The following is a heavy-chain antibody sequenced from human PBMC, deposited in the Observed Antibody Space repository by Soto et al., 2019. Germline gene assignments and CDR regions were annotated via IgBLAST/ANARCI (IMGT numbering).Heavy chain of an antibody. CDR3: ARQSTYDFWSGYCD. CDR1: GGTFSSYA. CDR2: IIPIFGTA. D-gene: IGHD3-3*01. V-gene: IGHV1-69*06. Sequence: SGKVSCKASGGTFSSYAISWVRQAPGQGLEWMGGIIPIFGTANYAQEFQGRVTITADKSTSTAYMELSSLRSEDTAVYYCARQSTYDFWSGYCDWGQGTLVTVSS. J-gene: IGHJ4*02.